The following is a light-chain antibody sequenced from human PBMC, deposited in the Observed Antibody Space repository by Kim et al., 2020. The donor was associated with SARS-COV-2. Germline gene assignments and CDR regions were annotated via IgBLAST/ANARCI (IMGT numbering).Light chain of an antibody. CDR2: KAS. CDR1: QSISSW. Sequence: APVGDRVTITCRASQSISSWLAWYQQKPVKALKLLIYKASSLESGVPSRFSGSVSGTEFTLSLSSLQPDDFSTYYCEQYKSYPWTFGQGTKVDIK. V-gene: IGKV1-5*03. CDR3: EQYKSYPWT. J-gene: IGKJ1*01.